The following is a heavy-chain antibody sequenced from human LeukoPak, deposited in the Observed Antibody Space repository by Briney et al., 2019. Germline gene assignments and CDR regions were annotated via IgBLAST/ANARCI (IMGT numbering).Heavy chain of an antibody. V-gene: IGHV1-69*05. CDR2: IIPIFGTA. CDR3: AVLLEWIQLDY. D-gene: IGHD5-18*01. CDR1: GGTFSSYA. Sequence: GASVKVSCKASGGTFSSYAISWVLQAPGQGLEWMGGIIPIFGTANYAQKFQGRVTITTDESTSTAYMELSSLRSEDTAVYYCAVLLEWIQLDYWGQGTLVTVSS. J-gene: IGHJ4*02.